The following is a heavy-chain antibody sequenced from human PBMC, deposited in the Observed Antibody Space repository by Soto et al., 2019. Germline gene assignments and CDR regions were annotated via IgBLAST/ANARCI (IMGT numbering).Heavy chain of an antibody. CDR2: IIPILGIA. CDR1: GGTFSSYT. Sequence: QVQLVQSGAEVKKPGSSVKVSCKASGGTFSSYTISWVRQAPGQGLERMGRIIPILGIANYAQKFQGRVTITADKSTSTAYMELSSLGSEDTAVYYCARDCSSTSCYAYPWGQGTLVTVSS. J-gene: IGHJ5*02. V-gene: IGHV1-69*08. CDR3: ARDCSSTSCYAYP. D-gene: IGHD2-2*01.